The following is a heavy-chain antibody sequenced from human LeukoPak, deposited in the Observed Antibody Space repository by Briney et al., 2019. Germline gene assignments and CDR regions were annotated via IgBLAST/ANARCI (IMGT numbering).Heavy chain of an antibody. CDR1: GGSISNYY. D-gene: IGHD1-26*01. CDR2: VYASGST. Sequence: PAETLSLTCTVSGGSISNYYWNWVRQPAGKGLEWIGRVYASGSTNYNPSLKSRVIMSVDTSKNQFSLKLSSVTAADKAVYYCARDGVVGDTGDFDHWGQGILVTVSS. J-gene: IGHJ4*02. V-gene: IGHV4-4*07. CDR3: ARDGVVGDTGDFDH.